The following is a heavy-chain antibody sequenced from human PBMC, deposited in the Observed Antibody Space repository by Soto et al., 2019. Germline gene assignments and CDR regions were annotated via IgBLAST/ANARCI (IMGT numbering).Heavy chain of an antibody. V-gene: IGHV1-46*03. D-gene: IGHD6-6*01. Sequence: QVQLVQSGAEVKKPGASVKVSCKASGYTFTSYYMHWVRQAPGQGLEWMGIINPSGGSTSYAQKFQFRATMTRNTSTSTVYMEMSSLRSEDTAVYYCAREASISARTGYYDYYYMYVWGKGTTVTVSS. CDR1: GYTFTSYY. CDR3: AREASISARTGYYDYYYMYV. J-gene: IGHJ6*03. CDR2: INPSGGST.